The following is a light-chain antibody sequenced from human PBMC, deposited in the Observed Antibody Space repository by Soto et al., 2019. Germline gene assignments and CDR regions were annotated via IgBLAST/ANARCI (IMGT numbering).Light chain of an antibody. CDR3: QQSYNTPLT. V-gene: IGKV1-39*01. J-gene: IGKJ4*01. CDR1: QSISSY. Sequence: DIQMTQSPSSLSASVGDRVTISCRASQSISSYLNWYQQKPGKAPKLLIYAASSLQGGLTSRFSGSGSETDFTLTISSLQPEDFATYYCQQSYNTPLTFGGGTKVEIK. CDR2: AAS.